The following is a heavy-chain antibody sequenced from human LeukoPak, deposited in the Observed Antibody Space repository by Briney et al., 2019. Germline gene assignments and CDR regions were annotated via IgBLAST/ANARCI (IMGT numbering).Heavy chain of an antibody. J-gene: IGHJ5*02. Sequence: SETLSLTCTVSGYSISTGYYWGWIRQPPGKGLEWIGSIYHTLNTYYNPSLKSRVTISLDTSNNQFFLKLSSVTAADTAVYYCVRVAHRGIIVHVFDPWGQGTLVRVSS. D-gene: IGHD3-16*02. CDR3: VRVAHRGIIVHVFDP. CDR2: IYHTLNT. CDR1: GYSISTGYY. V-gene: IGHV4-38-2*02.